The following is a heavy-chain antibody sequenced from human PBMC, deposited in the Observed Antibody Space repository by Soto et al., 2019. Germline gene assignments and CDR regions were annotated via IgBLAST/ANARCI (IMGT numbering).Heavy chain of an antibody. V-gene: IGHV4-39*01. Sequence: QLQLQESGPGLVKPSETLSLTCTVSGGSIRSSSSYWDWIRQPPGKGLEWIGSIYYSGSTYYNPSLKSRVIISMDKSKNQFSLNVSSVTAAYTAVYYCARRRGGVQAGMDVCGQGTTVIVSS. CDR2: IYYSGST. CDR3: ARRRGGVQAGMDV. CDR1: GGSIRSSSSY. D-gene: IGHD3-10*01. J-gene: IGHJ6*02.